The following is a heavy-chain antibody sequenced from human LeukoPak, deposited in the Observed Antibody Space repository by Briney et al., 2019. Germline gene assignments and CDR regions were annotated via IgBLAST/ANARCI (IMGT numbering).Heavy chain of an antibody. Sequence: GGSLRLSCAASGFTFSSSAMSWVRHAPGKGLEWVSGISDSGVNTYYADSVKGRFTISRDNAKSTLYLQMNSLRAEDTAKYYCAGDYWGQGTLVTVSS. CDR3: AGDY. V-gene: IGHV3-23*01. CDR1: GFTFSSSA. J-gene: IGHJ4*02. CDR2: ISDSGVNT.